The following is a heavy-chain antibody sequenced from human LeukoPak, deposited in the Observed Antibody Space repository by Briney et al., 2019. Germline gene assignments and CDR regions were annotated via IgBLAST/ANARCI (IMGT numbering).Heavy chain of an antibody. Sequence: GGSLGLSCAASGFAFSKYAMSWVRQAPGKGLEWISAISAGGGSTYYADSVKGQFTISRDNPKNTVFLQMNFLGAEDTAVYYCATGRSGWYDYFDYWGQGTLVTVSS. CDR1: GFAFSKYA. CDR2: ISAGGGST. D-gene: IGHD6-19*01. V-gene: IGHV3-23*01. CDR3: ATGRSGWYDYFDY. J-gene: IGHJ4*02.